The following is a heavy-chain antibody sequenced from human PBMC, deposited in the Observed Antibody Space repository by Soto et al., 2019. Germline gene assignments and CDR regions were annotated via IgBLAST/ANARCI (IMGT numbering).Heavy chain of an antibody. D-gene: IGHD3-10*01. J-gene: IGHJ4*02. CDR2: IFYSGNS. CDR1: GDSISSYY. V-gene: IGHV4-59*07. Sequence: SDTLSLTCTVSGDSISSYYWSWIRQVPGKGLEWLGYIFYSGNSNYNPSLKSRVTISIDTSKNQFSLNLSSLTAADTAVYYCARGRGNFDFWGQGTLVTVSS. CDR3: ARGRGNFDF.